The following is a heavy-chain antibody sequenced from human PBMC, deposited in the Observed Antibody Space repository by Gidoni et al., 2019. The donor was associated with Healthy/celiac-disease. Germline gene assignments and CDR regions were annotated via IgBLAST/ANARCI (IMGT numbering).Heavy chain of an antibody. CDR2: IIPILGIA. Sequence: QVQLVQSGAEVKKPGSAVKVSCKASGGTFSRYAISWVRQAPGQGLEWMGRIIPILGIANYAQKFQGRVTITADKSTSTAYMELSSLRSEDTAVYYCARGGTAMVTSTNFDYWGQGTLVTVSS. D-gene: IGHD5-18*01. CDR3: ARGGTAMVTSTNFDY. J-gene: IGHJ4*02. V-gene: IGHV1-69*04. CDR1: GGTFSRYA.